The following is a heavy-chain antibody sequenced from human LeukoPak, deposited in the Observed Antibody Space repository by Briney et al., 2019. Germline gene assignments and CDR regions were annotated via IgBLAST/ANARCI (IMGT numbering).Heavy chain of an antibody. CDR1: GGSISSYY. Sequence: PSETLSLTCTVSGGSISSYYWSWVRQPPGKGLEWVGYIYYSGRTSYNPSLKSPVTISVDTSKHQFSLKLTSVTSADTAVYYCARHDQNSGRYYDFDYWGQGTLVTVSS. V-gene: IGHV4-59*08. CDR3: ARHDQNSGRYYDFDY. CDR2: IYYSGRT. J-gene: IGHJ4*02. D-gene: IGHD1-26*01.